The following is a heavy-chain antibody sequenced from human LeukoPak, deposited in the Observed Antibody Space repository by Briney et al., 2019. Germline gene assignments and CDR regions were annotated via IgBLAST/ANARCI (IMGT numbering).Heavy chain of an antibody. J-gene: IGHJ4*02. CDR3: ARKPISGIYWYYFDY. V-gene: IGHV4-34*01. Sequence: SETLSLTCAVYGGSFSAYYWSCIRQSPGKGLEWIGEINHSGSTSYDPSLKSRVTISVDTSKNQFSLTLSSVTAADTAVYYCARKPISGIYWYYFDYWGQGTLVTVSS. D-gene: IGHD3-10*01. CDR2: INHSGST. CDR1: GGSFSAYY.